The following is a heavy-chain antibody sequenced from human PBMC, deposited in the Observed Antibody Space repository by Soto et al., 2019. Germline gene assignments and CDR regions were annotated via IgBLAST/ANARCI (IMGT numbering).Heavy chain of an antibody. V-gene: IGHV3-23*01. D-gene: IGHD3-3*01. CDR1: GFTFSSYA. CDR3: AKDVGWSLFGVVTSAFDY. J-gene: IGHJ4*02. CDR2: ISGSGGST. Sequence: GGSLRLSCAASGFTFSSYAMSWVRQAPGKGLEWVSAISGSGGSTYYADSVKGGFTISRDNSKNTLYLQMNSLRAEDTAVYYCAKDVGWSLFGVVTSAFDYWGQGTLVTVSS.